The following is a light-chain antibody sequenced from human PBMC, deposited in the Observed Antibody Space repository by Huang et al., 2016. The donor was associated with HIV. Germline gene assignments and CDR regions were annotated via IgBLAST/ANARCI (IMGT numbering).Light chain of an antibody. V-gene: IGKV1-9*01. CDR2: GAS. CDR3: QQLSAYPVT. CDR1: QDIGSS. J-gene: IGKJ4*01. Sequence: ILLTQSPSSLSASVGDRGIITCRASQDIGSSLAWYQQKPGKAPTLLIFGASALQTGVPSTFSGDGSGAYFTLAISSLQPEDFATYYCQQLSAYPVTFGGGTRVE.